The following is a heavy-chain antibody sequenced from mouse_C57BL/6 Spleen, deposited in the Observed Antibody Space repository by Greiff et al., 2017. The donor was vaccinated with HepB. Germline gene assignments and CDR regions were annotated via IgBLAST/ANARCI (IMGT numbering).Heavy chain of an antibody. Sequence: VQLKESEGGLVQPGSSMKLSCTASGFTFSDYYMAWVRQVPEKGLEWVANINYDGSSTYYLDSLKSRFIISRDNAKNILYLQMSSLKSEDTATYYCARVGYDYDFSWFAYWGQGTLVTVSA. J-gene: IGHJ3*01. CDR3: ARVGYDYDFSWFAY. D-gene: IGHD2-4*01. V-gene: IGHV5-16*01. CDR2: INYDGSST. CDR1: GFTFSDYY.